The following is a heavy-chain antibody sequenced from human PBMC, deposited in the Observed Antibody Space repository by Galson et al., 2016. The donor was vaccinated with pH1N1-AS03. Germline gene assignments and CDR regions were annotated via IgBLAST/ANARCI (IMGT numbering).Heavy chain of an antibody. CDR1: GFSLPSPGVC. CDR2: IDSDDDK. Sequence: PALVKPTQTLTLTCSFSGFSLPSPGVCVTWVRQTPGKALEWLATIDSDDDKYYTTSLKTRPTISKDTSKNQVVLTMTNMGPVDTTNYYCARVWGAAPGYFDYWGPGNLVVVSS. J-gene: IGHJ4*02. D-gene: IGHD6-13*01. CDR3: ARVWGAAPGYFDY. V-gene: IGHV2-70*20.